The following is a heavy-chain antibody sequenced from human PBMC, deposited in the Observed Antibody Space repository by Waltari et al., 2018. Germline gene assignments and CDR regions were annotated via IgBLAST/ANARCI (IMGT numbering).Heavy chain of an antibody. CDR1: GFTFRNYD. Sequence: EVQLVESGGDMVQPGRSLRLSCTGSGFTFRNYDINWVRQAPGKGLEWVGFIRSDDYTGGKSCAASVGGRFTISRDESKRTAYLQMNALQTDDSATYYCTREDDGNDSGAFDLWGQGTLVTVSS. D-gene: IGHD5-12*01. J-gene: IGHJ3*01. CDR2: IRSDDYTGGK. CDR3: TREDDGNDSGAFDL. V-gene: IGHV3-49*04.